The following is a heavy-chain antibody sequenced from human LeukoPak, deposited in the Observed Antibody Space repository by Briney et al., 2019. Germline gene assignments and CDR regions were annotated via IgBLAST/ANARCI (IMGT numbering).Heavy chain of an antibody. J-gene: IGHJ4*02. V-gene: IGHV2-5*02. CDR1: GFSLSTSGVS. D-gene: IGHD7-27*01. Sequence: SGPTLVNPTQTLTLTCTFSGFSLSTSGVSVGWIRQPPGKALKWLALIYWDGDKRYSPSLKNRLTITKDTSKNQVVLTMTNMDPVDTATYYCEGRGSNWGYWGQGTLVIVSS. CDR3: EGRGSNWGY. CDR2: IYWDGDK.